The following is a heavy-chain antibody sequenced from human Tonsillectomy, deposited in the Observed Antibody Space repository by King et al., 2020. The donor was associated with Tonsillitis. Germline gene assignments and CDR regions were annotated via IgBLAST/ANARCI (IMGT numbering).Heavy chain of an antibody. CDR3: ASLGAFDI. CDR2: FYTSAGT. V-gene: IGHV4-61*02. Sequence: QLQESGPGLVKPSQTLSLTCTVSGGSISSGSYYWNWIRQPAGKGLEWIGRFYTSAGTNYNPSLKSRVTISVDTSKNQFSLNLSAVTAADTAVYYRASLGAFDIWGQGTMVTVSS. D-gene: IGHD7-27*01. CDR1: GGSISSGSYY. J-gene: IGHJ3*02.